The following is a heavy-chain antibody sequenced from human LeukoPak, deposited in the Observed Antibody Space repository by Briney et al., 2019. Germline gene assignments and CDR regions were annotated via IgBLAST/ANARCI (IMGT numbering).Heavy chain of an antibody. D-gene: IGHD3-22*01. J-gene: IGHJ3*02. CDR3: ARDSSQRYYSDSSGYQGGSFDI. Sequence: GASVKVSCKASGYTFTGYYMHWVRQAPGQGLEWMGWINPNSGGTNYAQKFQGRVTMTRDTSISTAYMELSRLRSDDTAVYYCARDSSQRYYSDSSGYQGGSFDIWGQGTMVTVSS. CDR1: GYTFTGYY. V-gene: IGHV1-2*02. CDR2: INPNSGGT.